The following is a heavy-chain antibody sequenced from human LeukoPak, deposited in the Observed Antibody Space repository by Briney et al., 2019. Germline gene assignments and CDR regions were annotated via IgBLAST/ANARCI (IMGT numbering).Heavy chain of an antibody. J-gene: IGHJ3*01. CDR1: GFTFSSYG. V-gene: IGHV3-30*02. D-gene: IGHD3-16*01. CDR3: AKEAQGA. Sequence: GGSLRLSCAASGFTFSSYGMHWVRQAPGKGREWVGFIRYDGSNKYYAASVKGRFTISRDNSKNTLYLQITTLKAEDTAVYYCAKEAQGAWGQGTMVTVSS. CDR2: IRYDGSNK.